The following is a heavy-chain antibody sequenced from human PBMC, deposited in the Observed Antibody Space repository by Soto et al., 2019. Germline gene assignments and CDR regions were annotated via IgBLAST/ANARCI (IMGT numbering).Heavy chain of an antibody. D-gene: IGHD1-26*01. CDR1: GFTFSNYG. Sequence: EVQLLESGGGLVQPGGSLRLSCAASGFTFSNYGMSWVRQAPGKGLEWVSALPEIGTNTYYSDSVKGRFTISRDNSKNTLFLQINNLRAGDPAAYCCAKKSGVGATWYFDYWGQGPRVTGSS. CDR3: AKKSGVGATWYFDY. V-gene: IGHV3-23*01. J-gene: IGHJ4*02. CDR2: LPEIGTNT.